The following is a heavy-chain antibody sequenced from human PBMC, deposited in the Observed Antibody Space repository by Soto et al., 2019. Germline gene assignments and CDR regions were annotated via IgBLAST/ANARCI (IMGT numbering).Heavy chain of an antibody. CDR3: AAVTRGVTTVTKAVNAFDI. J-gene: IGHJ3*02. D-gene: IGHD4-17*01. V-gene: IGHV1-58*01. CDR2: IVVGSGNT. CDR1: GFTFTSSA. Sequence: SVKVSCKASGFTFTSSAVQWVRQARGQRLEWIGWIVVGSGNTNYAQKFQERVTITRDMSTSTAYMELSSLRSEDTAVYYCAAVTRGVTTVTKAVNAFDIWGQGTMVTVSS.